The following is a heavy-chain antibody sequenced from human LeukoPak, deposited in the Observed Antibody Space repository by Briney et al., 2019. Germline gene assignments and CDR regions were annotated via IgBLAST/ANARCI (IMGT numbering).Heavy chain of an antibody. CDR2: IYSGGNT. CDR3: ARGETSSYDY. J-gene: IGHJ4*02. V-gene: IGHV3-53*01. Sequence: PGGSLRLSCAASGFTFSSYAMTWVRQAPGKGLEWVSVIYSGGNTYYADSVKGRFTISRDNSKNTVYLQMNSLRAEGTAVYYCARGETSSYDYWGQGTLVTVSS. CDR1: GFTFSSYA. D-gene: IGHD2-2*01.